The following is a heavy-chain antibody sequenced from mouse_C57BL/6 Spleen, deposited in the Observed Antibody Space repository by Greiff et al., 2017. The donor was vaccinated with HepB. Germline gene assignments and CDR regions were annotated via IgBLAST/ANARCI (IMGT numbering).Heavy chain of an antibody. J-gene: IGHJ2*01. Sequence: QVQLQQPGAELVMPGASVKLSCKASGYTFTSYWMHWVKQRPGQGLEWIGEIDPSDSYTNYNQKFKVKSTLTVDKSSSTAYMQLSSLTSEDSAVYYCARRGGSSPLDYWGQGTTLTVSS. CDR2: IDPSDSYT. CDR1: GYTFTSYW. CDR3: ARRGGSSPLDY. D-gene: IGHD1-1*01. V-gene: IGHV1-69*01.